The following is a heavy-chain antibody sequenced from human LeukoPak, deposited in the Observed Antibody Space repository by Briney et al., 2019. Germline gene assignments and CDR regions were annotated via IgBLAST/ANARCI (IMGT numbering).Heavy chain of an antibody. Sequence: GSLRLSCAASGFTFSSYSMNWVRQAPGKGLEWVSYITGGSYTIYYAQSVRGRFTISRDNAKNSLYLQMNSLRAEDTAVYYCARTSNLVRGVTDDAFDIWGQGTMVTVSS. CDR2: ITGGSYTI. D-gene: IGHD3-10*01. CDR1: GFTFSSYS. J-gene: IGHJ3*02. CDR3: ARTSNLVRGVTDDAFDI. V-gene: IGHV3-48*04.